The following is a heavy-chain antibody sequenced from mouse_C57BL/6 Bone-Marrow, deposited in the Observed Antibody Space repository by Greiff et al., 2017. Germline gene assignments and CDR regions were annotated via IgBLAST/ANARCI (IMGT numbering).Heavy chain of an antibody. CDR1: GFNIKDDY. V-gene: IGHV14-4*01. CDR3: TRIAY. Sequence: EVNVVESGAELVRPGASVKLSCTASGFNIKDDYMHWVKQRPEQGLEWIGWIEPENGDTEYASKFQGKATITVDTSSNTAYLQLSSLTSEDTAVYYCTRIAYWGQGTLVTVSA. CDR2: IEPENGDT. J-gene: IGHJ3*01.